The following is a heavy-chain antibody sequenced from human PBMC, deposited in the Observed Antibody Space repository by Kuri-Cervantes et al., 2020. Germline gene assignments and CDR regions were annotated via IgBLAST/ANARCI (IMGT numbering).Heavy chain of an antibody. CDR3: ARVDGYSFGYFDY. CDR2: ISGSGGST. D-gene: IGHD5-18*01. CDR1: GFTFSSYA. Sequence: GESLKISCAASGFTFSSYAMSWVRQAPGKGLEWVSAISGSGGSTYYADSVKGRFTISRDNSKNTLYLQMNSLRAEDTALYYCARVDGYSFGYFDYWGQGTLVTVSS. V-gene: IGHV3-23*01. J-gene: IGHJ4*02.